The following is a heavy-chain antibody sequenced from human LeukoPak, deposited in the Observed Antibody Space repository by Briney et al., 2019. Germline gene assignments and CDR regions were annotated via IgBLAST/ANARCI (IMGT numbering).Heavy chain of an antibody. Sequence: PSETLSLTCAVSGESFSGYYWSWIRQPPGKGLEWIGEINQSGTTNYNPSLESRVAMSVDPSKNKFSLNLTSVTAADTAVYYCSRRPRNSGSDDGPPGLDYWGQGTLVTVSS. CDR2: INQSGTT. J-gene: IGHJ4*02. CDR1: GESFSGYY. V-gene: IGHV4-34*01. D-gene: IGHD1-26*01. CDR3: SRRPRNSGSDDGPPGLDY.